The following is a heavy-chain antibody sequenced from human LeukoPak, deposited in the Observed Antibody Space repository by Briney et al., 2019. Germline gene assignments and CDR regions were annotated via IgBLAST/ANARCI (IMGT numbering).Heavy chain of an antibody. CDR2: INPNSGGT. Sequence: ASVKVSCKASGYTFTGYYMHWVRQAPGQGFEWMGWINPNSGGTNYAQKFQGRVTLTRDMSTSTDYLELSSLRSDDTAVYYCACFDSGAPDAFDIWGQGTMVTVSS. D-gene: IGHD2-15*01. V-gene: IGHV1-2*02. J-gene: IGHJ3*02. CDR1: GYTFTGYY. CDR3: ACFDSGAPDAFDI.